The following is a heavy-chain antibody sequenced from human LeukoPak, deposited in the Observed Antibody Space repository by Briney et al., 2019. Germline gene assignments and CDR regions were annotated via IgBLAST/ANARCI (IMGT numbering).Heavy chain of an antibody. V-gene: IGHV3-11*01. J-gene: IGHJ5*02. CDR3: ARRITKIRGFRSLHGFDP. CDR2: ISRGGDTI. D-gene: IGHD3-10*01. CDR1: GFTFSDYY. Sequence: GSLRLSCAASGFTFSDYYMTWIRQSPGKGLEWISDISRGGDTINYVDSVKGRFTMSRDNAKNSLDLQMNSLRAEDTAVYYCARRITKIRGFRSLHGFDPWGQGTLVTVSS.